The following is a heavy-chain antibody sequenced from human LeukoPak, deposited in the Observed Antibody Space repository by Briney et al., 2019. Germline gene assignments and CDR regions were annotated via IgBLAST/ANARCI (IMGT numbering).Heavy chain of an antibody. CDR1: GGSISSYY. CDR2: IYYSGST. CDR3: ARGRPGIQLWRQGDDAFDI. J-gene: IGHJ3*02. Sequence: PSETLSLTCTVSGGSISSYYWSWIRQPPGKGLEWIGYIYYSGSTNYNPSLKSRVTISVDTSKNQFSLKLSSVTAADTAVYYCARGRPGIQLWRQGDDAFDIWGQGTMVTVSS. V-gene: IGHV4-59*01. D-gene: IGHD5-18*01.